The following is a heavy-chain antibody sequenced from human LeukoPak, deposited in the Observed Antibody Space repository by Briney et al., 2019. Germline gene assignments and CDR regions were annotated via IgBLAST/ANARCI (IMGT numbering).Heavy chain of an antibody. J-gene: IGHJ4*02. CDR2: INPNSSVT. Sequence: ASVKVSCKTSEYTFTGYYMHWVRQAPGQGLEWMGWINPNSSVTNYAQRFQGRVTMTRDTSISAACMELRWLTSDDTAVYYCARERGANSPFESWGQGTLVTVSS. D-gene: IGHD4/OR15-4a*01. V-gene: IGHV1-2*02. CDR1: EYTFTGYY. CDR3: ARERGANSPFES.